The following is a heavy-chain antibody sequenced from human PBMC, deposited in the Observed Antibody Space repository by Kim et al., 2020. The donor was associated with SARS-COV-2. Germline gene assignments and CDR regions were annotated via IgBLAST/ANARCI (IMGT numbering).Heavy chain of an antibody. CDR3: ARDSYGFDL. D-gene: IGHD3-16*01. CDR1: GFTFSNFG. J-gene: IGHJ2*01. Sequence: GGSLRLSCAASGFTFSNFGMHWVRQAPGKGLEWVTFISYDGNDKYYADSVKGRFTISRDNSENTLYLQMNSLRADDTALYYCARDSYGFDLWGRGTLVTVSS. V-gene: IGHV3-33*05. CDR2: ISYDGNDK.